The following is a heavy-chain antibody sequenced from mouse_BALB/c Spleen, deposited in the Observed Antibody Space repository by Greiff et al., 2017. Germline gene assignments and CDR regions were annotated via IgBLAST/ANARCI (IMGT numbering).Heavy chain of an antibody. CDR3: GRGGNWAMDY. D-gene: IGHD2-1*01. CDR1: GYTFTSYW. CDR2: INPSNGRT. Sequence: QVQLQQPGAELVKPGASVKLSCKASGYTFTSYWMHWVKQRPGQGLEWIGEINPSNGRTNYNEKFKSKATLTVDKSSSTAYMQLSSLTSEDSAVYYCGRGGNWAMDYWGQGTSVTVSS. J-gene: IGHJ4*01. V-gene: IGHV1S81*02.